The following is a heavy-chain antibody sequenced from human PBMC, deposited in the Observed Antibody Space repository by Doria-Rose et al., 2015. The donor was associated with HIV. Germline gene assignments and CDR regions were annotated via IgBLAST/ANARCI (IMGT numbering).Heavy chain of an antibody. D-gene: IGHD3-3*01. CDR2: TYYTGTS. Sequence: QVQLQESGPGLVKPSETLSLTCSASGASVSSRGYYWNWIRQVPGKGLESLGYTYYTGTSDYSPSLKSRLNMAVDTSKNQFSLKLSFVTVADTAVYYCARMGSYRELDYWGQGARGIGSA. CDR1: GASVSSRGYY. J-gene: IGHJ4*02. V-gene: IGHV4-31*03. CDR3: ARMGSYRELDY.